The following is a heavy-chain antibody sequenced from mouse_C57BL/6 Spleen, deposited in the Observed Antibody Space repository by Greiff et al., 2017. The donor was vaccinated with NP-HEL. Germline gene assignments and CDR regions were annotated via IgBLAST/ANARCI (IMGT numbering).Heavy chain of an antibody. CDR1: GYTFTDHT. J-gene: IGHJ1*03. CDR2: IYPRDGST. Sequence: VQLQQSDAELVKPGASVKISCKVSGYTFTDHTIHWMKQRPEQGLEWIGYIYPRDGSTKYNEKYKGKATLTADKSSSTAYMQLNSLTSEDSAVYFCARWSYYGRWNWYFDVWGTGTTVTVSS. V-gene: IGHV1-78*01. D-gene: IGHD1-1*01. CDR3: ARWSYYGRWNWYFDV.